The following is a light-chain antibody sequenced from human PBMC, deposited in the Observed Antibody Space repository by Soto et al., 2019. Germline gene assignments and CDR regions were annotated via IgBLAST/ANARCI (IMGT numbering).Light chain of an antibody. V-gene: IGKV1-9*01. CDR2: AAS. CDR1: QGISSY. J-gene: IGKJ1*01. Sequence: DIQLTQSPSFLSASVGDRVTITCRASQGISSYLAWYQQKPGKAPKLLIYAASTLQSGVPSRFSGSRSETEFALTISSLQSEDFATNYCQQLNSYPRTFGQGTKVEIK. CDR3: QQLNSYPRT.